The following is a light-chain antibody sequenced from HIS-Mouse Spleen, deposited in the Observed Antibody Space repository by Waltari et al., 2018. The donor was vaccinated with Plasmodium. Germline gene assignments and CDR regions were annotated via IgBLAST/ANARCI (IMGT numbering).Light chain of an antibody. J-gene: IGKJ1*01. V-gene: IGKV1-39*01. CDR2: AAS. CDR1: QSISSY. CDR3: QQSYSTPWT. Sequence: DIQMTQSPSSLSASVGDRVTITCRESQSISSYLNWYQQKPGKAPKLLCYAASSLQSGVPSRFSGSGSGTDFTLTISSLQPEDFATYYCQQSYSTPWTFGQGTKVEIK.